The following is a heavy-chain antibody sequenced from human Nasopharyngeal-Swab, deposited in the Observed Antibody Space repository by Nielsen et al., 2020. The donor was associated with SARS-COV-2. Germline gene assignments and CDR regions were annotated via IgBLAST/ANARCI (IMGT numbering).Heavy chain of an antibody. CDR3: AAQLWSFWFDY. CDR1: GYTLPEVA. J-gene: IGHJ4*02. D-gene: IGHD3-10*01. Sequence: ASVKVSCKVSGYTLPEVAIHWVRKAPGKGPEGMGGFDPEDGEKIYAQKFQGRVTITVHSSTDTACMELRSLRSEDTAIYYCAAQLWSFWFDYWGQGTLVTVSS. CDR2: FDPEDGEK. V-gene: IGHV1-24*01.